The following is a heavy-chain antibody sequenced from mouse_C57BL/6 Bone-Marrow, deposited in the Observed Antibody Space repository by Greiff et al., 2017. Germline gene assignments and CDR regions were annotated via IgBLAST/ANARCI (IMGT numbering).Heavy chain of an antibody. CDR3: AGLRRYCGPDWYFDV. D-gene: IGHD2-14*01. CDR1: GYTFTSYW. J-gene: IGHJ1*03. V-gene: IGHV1-7*01. Sequence: VKLQEPGAELAKPGASVKLSCKASGYTFTSYWMHWVKQRPGQGLEWIGYINPSSGYTKYNQKFKDKATLTVDKSSSTAYMQLGSLTSEDSAVYYSAGLRRYCGPDWYFDVWGTGTTVTVSS. CDR2: INPSSGYT.